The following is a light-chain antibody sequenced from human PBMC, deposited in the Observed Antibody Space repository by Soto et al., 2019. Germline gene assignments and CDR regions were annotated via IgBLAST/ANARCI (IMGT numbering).Light chain of an antibody. CDR2: GAS. J-gene: IGKJ1*01. CDR3: QQYGSSPWT. Sequence: IEWTQAPDTQSLSTGERATLSSRASEILYNFLAWYQQKPGQAPRLLIYGASSRATGIPDRFSGSGSGTDFTLTISRLEPEDFAVYYCQQYGSSPWTFGQGTKVDIK. V-gene: IGKV3-20*01. CDR1: EILYNF.